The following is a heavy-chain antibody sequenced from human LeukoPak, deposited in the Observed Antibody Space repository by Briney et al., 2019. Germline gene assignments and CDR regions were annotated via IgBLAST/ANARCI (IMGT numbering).Heavy chain of an antibody. V-gene: IGHV3-21*01. CDR3: ARVRSGSYLDVDY. D-gene: IGHD1-26*01. J-gene: IGHJ4*02. CDR1: GFTFNTYS. Sequence: GGSLRLSCAASGFTFNTYSMNWVRQAPGKGLEWVSSISSSSSYIYYADSVKGRFTISRDNAKNSLYLQMNSLRAEDTAVYYCARVRSGSYLDVDYWGRGTLVTVSS. CDR2: ISSSSSYI.